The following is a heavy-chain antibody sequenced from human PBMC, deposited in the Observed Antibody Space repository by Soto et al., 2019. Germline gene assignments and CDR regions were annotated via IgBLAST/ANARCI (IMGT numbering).Heavy chain of an antibody. J-gene: IGHJ6*02. CDR2: IKPNSGDT. Sequence: ASVKVSCKASGYTFTSYGISWVRQAPGQGLEWMGWIKPNSGDTNYAQKFQGWVTMTRDTSISTAYMELSRLRSDDTAVYYCARGGSLWFGELSAYYYGMDVWGQGTTVTVSS. V-gene: IGHV1-2*04. CDR1: GYTFTSYG. D-gene: IGHD3-10*01. CDR3: ARGGSLWFGELSAYYYGMDV.